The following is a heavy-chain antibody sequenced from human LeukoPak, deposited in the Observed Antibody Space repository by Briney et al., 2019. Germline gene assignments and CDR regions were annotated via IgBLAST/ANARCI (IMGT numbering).Heavy chain of an antibody. J-gene: IGHJ6*03. Sequence: ASVKVSCKASGYTFTGYDMHWVRQAPGQGLEWMGWINPNSGGTNYAQKFQGRVTMTRDTSISTAYMELSRLRSDDTAVYYCARNPHIGVVRGVISYYYYYMDVWGKGTTVTISS. CDR2: INPNSGGT. CDR3: ARNPHIGVVRGVISYYYYYMDV. D-gene: IGHD3-10*01. V-gene: IGHV1-2*02. CDR1: GYTFTGYD.